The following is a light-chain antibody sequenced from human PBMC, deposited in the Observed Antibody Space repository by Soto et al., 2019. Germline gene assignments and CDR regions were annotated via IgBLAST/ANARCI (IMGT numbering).Light chain of an antibody. V-gene: IGLV2-23*01. Sequence: QSVLTQPASVSGSPGQSITISCTGTSSDVGSYNLVSWYQQHPGKAPKLMIYEGSKRPSGVSNRFSGSKSGNTDSLTISGLQAEDEADYYCCSYAGSSTWVFGGGTKVTVL. CDR3: CSYAGSSTWV. J-gene: IGLJ3*02. CDR2: EGS. CDR1: SSDVGSYNL.